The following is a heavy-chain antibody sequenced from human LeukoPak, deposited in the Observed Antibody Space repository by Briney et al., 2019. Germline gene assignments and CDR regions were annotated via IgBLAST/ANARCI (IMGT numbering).Heavy chain of an antibody. V-gene: IGHV3-7*01. Sequence: GGSLRLSCAASGFTFSSYWMSWVRQAPGKGLEWVANIKQDGSEKYYVDSVKGRFTISRDNAKNSLYLQMNSLRAEDTAVYYCARDELYSSGWYGLDDYWGQGTLVTVSS. D-gene: IGHD6-19*01. J-gene: IGHJ4*02. CDR1: GFTFSSYW. CDR3: ARDELYSSGWYGLDDY. CDR2: IKQDGSEK.